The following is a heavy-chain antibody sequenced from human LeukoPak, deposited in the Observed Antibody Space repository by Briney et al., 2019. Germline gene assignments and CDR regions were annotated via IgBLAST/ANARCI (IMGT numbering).Heavy chain of an antibody. V-gene: IGHV3-21*05. CDR1: GFTFSSSA. CDR2: ISSIGSYT. D-gene: IGHD6-13*01. Sequence: GGSLRLSCAASGFTFSSSAMTWVRKAPGKGREWVSYISSIGSYTNYADSVKGRFTVSRDNAKNSLYLQMNSLRVEDTAVYYCASPAAGTNFDYWGQGTLVTVSS. J-gene: IGHJ4*02. CDR3: ASPAAGTNFDY.